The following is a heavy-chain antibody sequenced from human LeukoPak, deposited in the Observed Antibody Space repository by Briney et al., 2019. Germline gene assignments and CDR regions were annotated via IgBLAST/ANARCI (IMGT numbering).Heavy chain of an antibody. CDR2: IHYDGANE. D-gene: IGHD3-10*01. V-gene: IGHV3-30*02. Sequence: GGSLRLSCAASGFTFSNYAMSWVRQAPGKGLEWVAFIHYDGANEYYADSVKGRFTISRDNFKNTLSLQMNGLRVEDTALYYCVNSGFDPWGQGTLVTVSS. CDR3: VNSGFDP. J-gene: IGHJ5*02. CDR1: GFTFSNYA.